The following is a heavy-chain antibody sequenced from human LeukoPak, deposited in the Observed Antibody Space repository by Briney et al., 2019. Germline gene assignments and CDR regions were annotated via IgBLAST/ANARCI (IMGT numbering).Heavy chain of an antibody. CDR3: AREPLGYGGYYFDY. V-gene: IGHV3-30-3*01. CDR1: GFTFSSYA. D-gene: IGHD2-15*01. CDR2: ISYDGSNK. J-gene: IGHJ4*02. Sequence: GGSLRLFCAASGFTFSSYAMHWVRQAPGKGLEWVAVISYDGSNKYYADSVKGRFTISRDNSKNTLYLQMNSLRAEDTAVYYCAREPLGYGGYYFDYWGQGTLVTVSS.